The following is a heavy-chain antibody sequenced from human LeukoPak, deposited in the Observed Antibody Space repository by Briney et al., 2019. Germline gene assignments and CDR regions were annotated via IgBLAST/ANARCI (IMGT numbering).Heavy chain of an antibody. J-gene: IGHJ4*02. CDR3: ARSRDKSTYGYAY. V-gene: IGHV3-48*01. CDR1: GFTFSSFS. D-gene: IGHD5-18*01. CDR2: ISGSSSSI. Sequence: GESLRLSCAASGFTFSSFSMNWVRQAPGKGLEWISYISGSSSSIYYADSGKGRFTISRDNAKNSLYLQMNNLRAEDTAVYYCARSRDKSTYGYAYWGQGTLVTVSS.